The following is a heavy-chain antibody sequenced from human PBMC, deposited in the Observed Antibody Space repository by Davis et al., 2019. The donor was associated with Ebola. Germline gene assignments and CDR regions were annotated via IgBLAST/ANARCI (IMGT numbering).Heavy chain of an antibody. Sequence: PGGSLRLSCAASGFTFSSYGMHWVRQAPGKGLEWVAFIRYDGSNKYYADSVKGRFTISRDNSKNTLYLQMNSLRAEDTAVYYCAKDGASIAALYYYGMDVWGQGTTVTVSS. J-gene: IGHJ6*02. V-gene: IGHV3-30*02. CDR3: AKDGASIAALYYYGMDV. CDR2: IRYDGSNK. CDR1: GFTFSSYG. D-gene: IGHD6-6*01.